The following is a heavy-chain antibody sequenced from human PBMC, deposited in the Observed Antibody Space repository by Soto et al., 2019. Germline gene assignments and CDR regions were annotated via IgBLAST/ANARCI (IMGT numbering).Heavy chain of an antibody. J-gene: IGHJ4*02. V-gene: IGHV3-53*01. CDR1: GFIVSANY. Sequence: LRLSCAASGFIVSANYINWVRQAPGKGLEWVSVTYTGGYTYYADSVKGRFTITRDNSKNTLYLQMNSLRAENTAVYYCAREVSGTSFDYWGQGTLVTVSS. D-gene: IGHD1-7*01. CDR2: TYTGGYT. CDR3: AREVSGTSFDY.